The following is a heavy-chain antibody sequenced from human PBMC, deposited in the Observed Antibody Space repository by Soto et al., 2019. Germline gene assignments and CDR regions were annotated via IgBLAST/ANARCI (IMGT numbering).Heavy chain of an antibody. CDR2: IWYDGSNK. CDR3: AREYYDSSGYYLPGAFDI. D-gene: IGHD3-22*01. V-gene: IGHV3-33*01. Sequence: QVQLVESGGGVVQPGRSLRLSCAASGFTFSSYGMHWVRQAPGKGLEWVAVIWYDGSNKYYADSVKGRFTISRDNSKNTLYLQMNSLRAEDTAVYYCAREYYDSSGYYLPGAFDIWGQGTMVTVSS. J-gene: IGHJ3*02. CDR1: GFTFSSYG.